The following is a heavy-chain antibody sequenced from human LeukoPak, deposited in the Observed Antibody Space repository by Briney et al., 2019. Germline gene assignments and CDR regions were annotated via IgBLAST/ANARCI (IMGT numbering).Heavy chain of an antibody. CDR2: I. CDR1: GYSFTNYW. CDR3: ATLGDTAIITPHFDD. J-gene: IGHJ4*02. D-gene: IGHD5-18*01. Sequence: GESLKISCQGSGYSFTNYWIGWVRQMPGKGLEWMGIIYSPAFQGQVTISADKSISTAYLQWSSLKASATAMYYCATLGDTAIITPHFDDWGQRTLVTVSS. V-gene: IGHV5-51*01.